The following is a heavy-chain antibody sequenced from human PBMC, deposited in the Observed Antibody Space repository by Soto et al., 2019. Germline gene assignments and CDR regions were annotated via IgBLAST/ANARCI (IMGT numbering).Heavy chain of an antibody. CDR1: RGSVSSARGSVSSATYY. V-gene: IGHV4-61*01. D-gene: IGHD1-20*01. CDR3: ARTRDNNINYYYALDV. CDR2: IYYSGTT. Sequence: QVQLKESGPGLVKPSETLSLSCTVSRGSVSSARGSVSSATYYWNWIRQPPGKPLEWIGYIYYSGTTNYNPSLKSRVTISLDRSNDQFSLNLSSVTAADTAVYYCARTRDNNINYYYALDVWGPGTTVTVSS. J-gene: IGHJ6*02.